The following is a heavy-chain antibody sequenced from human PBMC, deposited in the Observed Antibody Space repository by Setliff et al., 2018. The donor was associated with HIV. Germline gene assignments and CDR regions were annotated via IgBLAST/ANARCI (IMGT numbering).Heavy chain of an antibody. Sequence: SETLSLTCTVSGGSISSYYWAWIRQSPGKGLDWIGSIHHSGTTYYNPSLRSRVTISVDTSKNQFSLKLRSVTAADTAIYYCARTSSKFYAGNGMDVWGKGTTVTVSS. CDR1: GGSISSYY. CDR2: IHHSGTT. J-gene: IGHJ6*04. D-gene: IGHD6-13*01. V-gene: IGHV4-59*12. CDR3: ARTSSKFYAGNGMDV.